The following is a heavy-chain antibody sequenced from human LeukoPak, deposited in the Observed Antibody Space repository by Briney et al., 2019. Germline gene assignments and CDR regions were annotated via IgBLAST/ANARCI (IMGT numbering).Heavy chain of an antibody. D-gene: IGHD4-17*01. J-gene: IGHJ4*02. CDR2: IYSGGST. V-gene: IGHV3-66*01. CDR3: ARAATVTAESAFGY. CDR1: EFSVGSNY. Sequence: GGSLRLSCAASEFSVGSNYMTWVRQAPGKGLEWVSLIYSGGSTYYADSVKGRFTISRDNSKNTLYLQMNSLRAEDTAVYYCARAATVTAESAFGYWGQGTLVTVSS.